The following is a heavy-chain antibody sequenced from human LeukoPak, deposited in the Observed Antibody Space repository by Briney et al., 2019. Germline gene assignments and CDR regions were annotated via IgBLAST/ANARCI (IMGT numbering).Heavy chain of an antibody. Sequence: SETLSLTCTVSGGSISTYYWSWIRQPPGKGLEWIGYIYYSGSTNYNPSLKSRVTISVDTSKNQFSLKLSSVTAADTAVYYCARGWGSGWYTAFDIWGRGTMVTVSS. D-gene: IGHD6-19*01. CDR2: IYYSGST. CDR3: ARGWGSGWYTAFDI. CDR1: GGSISTYY. V-gene: IGHV4-59*01. J-gene: IGHJ3*02.